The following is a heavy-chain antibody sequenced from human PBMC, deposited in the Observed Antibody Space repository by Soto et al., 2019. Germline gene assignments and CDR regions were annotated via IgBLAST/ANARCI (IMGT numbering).Heavy chain of an antibody. CDR1: GGTFSSYA. CDR2: IIPIFGTA. J-gene: IGHJ6*02. V-gene: IGHV1-69*13. CDR3: ARGKGYWSSTSCQGLMDV. Sequence: SAKVSCKASGGTFSSYAISWVRQAPGQGLEWIGGIIPIFGTANYAQKFQGRVTITADESTSTAYMELSSLRSEDTAVYYCARGKGYWSSTSCQGLMDVWGQGTTVTVSS. D-gene: IGHD2-2*01.